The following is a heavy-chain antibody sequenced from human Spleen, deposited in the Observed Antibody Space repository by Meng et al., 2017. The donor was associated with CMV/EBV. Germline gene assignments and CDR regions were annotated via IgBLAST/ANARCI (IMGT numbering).Heavy chain of an antibody. CDR3: ARDPHQTYYDFWSGPYGMDV. D-gene: IGHD3-3*01. CDR1: GFTFSNYG. CDR2: IRNDGSNK. J-gene: IGHJ6*02. Sequence: GESLKISCAASGFTFSNYGIHWVRQAPGKGLEWVAFIRNDGSNKYYADSVKGRFTISRDNSKNTLYLQMNSLRAEDTAVYYCARDPHQTYYDFWSGPYGMDVWGQGTTVTVSS. V-gene: IGHV3-30*02.